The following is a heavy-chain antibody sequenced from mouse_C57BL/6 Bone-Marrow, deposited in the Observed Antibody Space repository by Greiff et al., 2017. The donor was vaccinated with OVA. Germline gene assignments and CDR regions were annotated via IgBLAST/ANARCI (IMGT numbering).Heavy chain of an antibody. D-gene: IGHD1-1*01. CDR1: GYTFTSYW. Sequence: VKLMESGAELVKPGASVKLSCKASGYTFTSYWMHWVKQRPGQGIEWIGMIHPNSGSTNYNEKFKSKATLTVDKSSSTAYMQLSSLTSEDSAVYYCARSSITTVYYYAMDYWGQGTSVTVSS. CDR2: IHPNSGST. CDR3: ARSSITTVYYYAMDY. V-gene: IGHV1-64*01. J-gene: IGHJ4*01.